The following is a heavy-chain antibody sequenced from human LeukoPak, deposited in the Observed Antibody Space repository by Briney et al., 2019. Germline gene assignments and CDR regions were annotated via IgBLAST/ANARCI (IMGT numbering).Heavy chain of an antibody. CDR1: GFTFSNYN. CDR2: ISSSSTYI. V-gene: IGHV3-21*04. D-gene: IGHD3-3*01. J-gene: IGHJ3*02. CDR3: AKDTGSPADAITMEDNAFDI. Sequence: GGSLRLSCAASGFTFSNYNMNWVRQAPGKGLEWVSSISSSSTYIYYADSVKGRFTISRDNAKNSLDLQMESLRAEDTAVYYCAKDTGSPADAITMEDNAFDIWGQGTMVTVSS.